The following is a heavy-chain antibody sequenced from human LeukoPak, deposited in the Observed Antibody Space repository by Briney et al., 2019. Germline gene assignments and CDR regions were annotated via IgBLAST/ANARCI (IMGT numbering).Heavy chain of an antibody. CDR2: INPNSGDT. Sequence: GASVKVSCKASGYTFTGYYMHGVRQAPGQGLEWMGWINPNSGDTNYAQKFQGWVTMTRDTSINTAYMELSRLGFDDTAMYYCARELNDYGGKGGWFDPWGQGTLVTVSS. D-gene: IGHD4-23*01. J-gene: IGHJ5*02. CDR3: ARELNDYGGKGGWFDP. CDR1: GYTFTGYY. V-gene: IGHV1-2*04.